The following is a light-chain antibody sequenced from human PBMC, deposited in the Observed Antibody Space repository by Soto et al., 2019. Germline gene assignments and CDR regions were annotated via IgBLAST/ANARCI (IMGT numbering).Light chain of an antibody. V-gene: IGKV3-20*01. CDR3: QHYGSSPFT. J-gene: IGKJ3*01. Sequence: EIVLTQSPGNLSLSPGERATLSCRASQSVSSSYLAWYQQKPGQAPRLLVYGASSRATGIPDRFSGSGSGTDLTLTISRVEPEDFAVYYCQHYGSSPFTFGPGTRVDIK. CDR1: QSVSSSY. CDR2: GAS.